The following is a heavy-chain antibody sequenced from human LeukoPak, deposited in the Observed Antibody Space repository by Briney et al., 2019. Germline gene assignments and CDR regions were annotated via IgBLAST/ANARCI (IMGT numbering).Heavy chain of an antibody. J-gene: IGHJ4*02. CDR1: GFTISSYW. CDR3: AKPGGHAPKPAMNEFDY. V-gene: IGHV3-7*01. Sequence: GGSLRLSCAVSGFTISSYWMSWVRQDPGEWLEWVAKIKQDGREKYYVDSVKGRFTISRDNAKNSLYLQMNSLRAEDTAVYYCAKPGGHAPKPAMNEFDYWGQGTLVTVSS. D-gene: IGHD5-18*01. CDR2: IKQDGREK.